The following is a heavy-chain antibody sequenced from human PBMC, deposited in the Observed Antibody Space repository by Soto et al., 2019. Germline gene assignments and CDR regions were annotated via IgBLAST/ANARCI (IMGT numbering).Heavy chain of an antibody. CDR2: INHSGIT. V-gene: IGHV4-34*01. CDR3: VRGPYNYNSRYFDY. Sequence: SETLSLTCTVSGGSLSGYFWTWIRQPPGKGLEWLAEINHSGITNYNPSVESRVSMSVDTSKNQFSLRLYSVTAADTAVYYCVRGPYNYNSRYFDYWGQGTLVTVSS. D-gene: IGHD1-1*01. CDR1: GGSLSGYF. J-gene: IGHJ4*02.